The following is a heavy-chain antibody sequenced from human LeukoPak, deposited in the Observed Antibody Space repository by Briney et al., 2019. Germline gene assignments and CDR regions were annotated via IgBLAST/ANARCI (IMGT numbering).Heavy chain of an antibody. D-gene: IGHD3-3*01. CDR2: IIPIFGTA. CDR1: GGTFSSYA. Sequence: SVKVSCKASGGTFSSYAISWVRQAPGQGLEWMGGIIPIFGTANYAQKFQGRVTITADESTSTAYMELSSLRSEDTAVYYCARGGGGRYYDFWSGLFDYWGQGTLVTVSS. V-gene: IGHV1-69*13. CDR3: ARGGGGRYYDFWSGLFDY. J-gene: IGHJ4*02.